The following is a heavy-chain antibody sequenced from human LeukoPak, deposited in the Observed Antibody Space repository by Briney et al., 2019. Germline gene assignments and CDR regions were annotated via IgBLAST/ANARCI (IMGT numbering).Heavy chain of an antibody. CDR3: ARHGSGSLIDY. CDR2: IYYRGST. V-gene: IGHV4-59*08. Sequence: SETLSLTCTVSGGAVTSNYWSWIRQPPGKGLQWIGYIYYRGSTNYNPSLKSRVTISLDTSKSQLSLNLSSVTAADTAVYYCARHGSGSLIDYWGHGTLVTVSS. J-gene: IGHJ4*01. CDR1: GGAVTSNY. D-gene: IGHD1-26*01.